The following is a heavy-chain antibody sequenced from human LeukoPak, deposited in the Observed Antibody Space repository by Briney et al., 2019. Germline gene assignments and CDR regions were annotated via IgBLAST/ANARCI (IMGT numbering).Heavy chain of an antibody. CDR2: IYYSGST. J-gene: IGHJ4*02. D-gene: IGHD5-18*01. Sequence: PSETLSLTCTVSGGSISSGGYYWSWIRQRPGKGLEWIGYIYYSGSTYYNPSLKSRVTISVDTSKNQFSLNLRSVTAADTAVYYCARDICGYNYGCFDSWGQGTLVTVSS. V-gene: IGHV4-31*03. CDR3: ARDICGYNYGCFDS. CDR1: GGSISSGGYY.